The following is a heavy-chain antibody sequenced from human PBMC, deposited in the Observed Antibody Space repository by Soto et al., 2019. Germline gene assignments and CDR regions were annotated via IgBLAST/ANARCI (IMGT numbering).Heavy chain of an antibody. V-gene: IGHV3-49*04. Sequence: PGGSLRLSCTASGFTFGDYGVNWVRQAPGKGLEWVGFIRNKAYGGTTEYAASVKGRFTISRDDSKNIAYLQMNSLKTEDTAVYYCTPPVEYDFWSGRDLDVWGQGTTVTVSS. CDR3: TPPVEYDFWSGRDLDV. CDR2: IRNKAYGGTT. D-gene: IGHD3-3*01. J-gene: IGHJ6*02. CDR1: GFTFGDYG.